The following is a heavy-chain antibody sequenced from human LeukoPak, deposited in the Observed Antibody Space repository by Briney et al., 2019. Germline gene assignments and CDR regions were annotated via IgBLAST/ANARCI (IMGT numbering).Heavy chain of an antibody. CDR1: GYSFTGYY. CDR3: ARGAHNSDTNGHYAMFEY. CDR2: INPDSGGT. D-gene: IGHD2-8*01. V-gene: IGHV1-2*02. Sequence: ASVKVSCKASGYSFTGYYMHWVRQAPGQGLEWMGWINPDSGGTNSAQRFQGSVTMTRDTSISTVYMELSSLRSDDTAVYYCARGAHNSDTNGHYAMFEYWGQGTLVTVSS. J-gene: IGHJ4*02.